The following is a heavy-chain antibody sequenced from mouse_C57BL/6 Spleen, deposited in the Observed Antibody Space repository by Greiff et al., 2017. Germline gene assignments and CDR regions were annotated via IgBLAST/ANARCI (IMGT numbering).Heavy chain of an antibody. J-gene: IGHJ3*01. Sequence: QVQLKQPGAELVKPGASVKLSCKASGYTFTSYWMHWVKQRPGQGLEWIGMIHPNSGSTNYNEKFKSKATLTVDKSSSPAYMQLSSLTSEDSAVYYCARGATTAVGGAWFAYWGQGTLVTVSA. CDR1: GYTFTSYW. V-gene: IGHV1-64*01. CDR2: IHPNSGST. D-gene: IGHD1-1*01. CDR3: ARGATTAVGGAWFAY.